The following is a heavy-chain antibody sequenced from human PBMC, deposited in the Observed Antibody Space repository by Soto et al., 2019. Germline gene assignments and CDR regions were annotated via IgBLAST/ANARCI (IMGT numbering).Heavy chain of an antibody. CDR3: AKDLGYCSGGSCYSHPLGMDV. D-gene: IGHD2-15*01. J-gene: IGHJ6*02. CDR1: GFTFSSYA. Sequence: GGSLRLSCAASGFTFSSYAMSWVRQAPGKGPEWGSAISGSGGSTYYADSVKGRFTISRDNSKNTLYLQMNSLRAEDTAVYYCAKDLGYCSGGSCYSHPLGMDVWGQGTTVTVSS. CDR2: ISGSGGST. V-gene: IGHV3-23*01.